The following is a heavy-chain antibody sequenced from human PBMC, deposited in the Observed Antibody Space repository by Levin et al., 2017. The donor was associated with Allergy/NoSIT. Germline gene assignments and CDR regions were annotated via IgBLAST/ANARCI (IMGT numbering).Heavy chain of an antibody. D-gene: IGHD3-16*02. J-gene: IGHJ4*02. Sequence: LPGGSLRLSCAASGFTVSSNYMSWVRQAPGKGLEWVSVIYSGGSTYYADSVKGRFTISRDNSKNTLYLQMNSLRAEDTAVYYCARMGYYDYVWGSYRRIVGGYFDYWAREPWSPSPQ. CDR3: ARMGYYDYVWGSYRRIVGGYFDY. CDR2: IYSGGST. V-gene: IGHV3-66*01. CDR1: GFTVSSNY.